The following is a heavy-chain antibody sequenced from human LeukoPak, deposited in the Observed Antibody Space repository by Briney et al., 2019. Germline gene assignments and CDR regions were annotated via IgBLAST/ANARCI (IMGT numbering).Heavy chain of an antibody. Sequence: SGGSLRLSCAASGFTFSSYSMNWVRQAPGKGLEWVSSISSSSSYIYYADSVKGRFTISRDNAKNSLYLQMNSLRAEDTAVYYCARGPDSYGDYWGQGTLVTVSS. J-gene: IGHJ4*02. V-gene: IGHV3-21*01. D-gene: IGHD5-18*01. CDR3: ARGPDSYGDY. CDR1: GFTFSSYS. CDR2: ISSSSSYI.